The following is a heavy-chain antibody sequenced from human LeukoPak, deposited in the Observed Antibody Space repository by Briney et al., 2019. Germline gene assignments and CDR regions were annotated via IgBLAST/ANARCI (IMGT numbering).Heavy chain of an antibody. J-gene: IGHJ4*02. D-gene: IGHD6-19*01. CDR2: ISTDGSSN. CDR1: GFTFSGYW. V-gene: IGHV3-74*01. Sequence: GGSLRLSCGASGFTFSGYWMHWVRQAPGKGLVWVSRISTDGSSNTYADSVKGRFTISRDNAKNTLYLQMNSLRAEDTAVYYCARGRLTSSWYYFDYWGQGTLVTVSS. CDR3: ARGRLTSSWYYFDY.